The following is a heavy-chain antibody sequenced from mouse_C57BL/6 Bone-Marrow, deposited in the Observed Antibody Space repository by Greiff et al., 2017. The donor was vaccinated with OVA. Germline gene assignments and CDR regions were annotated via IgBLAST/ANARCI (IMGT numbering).Heavy chain of an antibody. CDR2: IRLKSDNYAT. J-gene: IGHJ1*03. CDR1: GFTFSNYW. Sequence: DVKLVESGGGLVQPGGSMKLSCVASGFTFSNYWMNWVRQSPEQGLEWVAQIRLKSDNYATHYAESAKGRFTISRDDSKSSVYLQMNNLRAEDTGIYYCTGGFDVWGTGTTVTVSS. V-gene: IGHV6-3*01. CDR3: TGGFDV.